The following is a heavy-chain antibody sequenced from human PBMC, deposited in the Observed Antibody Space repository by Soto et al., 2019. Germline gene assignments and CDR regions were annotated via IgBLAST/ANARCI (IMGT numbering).Heavy chain of an antibody. J-gene: IGHJ4*02. CDR2: IYYSGST. Sequence: TSETLSLTCTVSGGSISSYYWSWIRQPPGKGLEWIGYIYYSGSTNYNPSLKSRVTISVDTSKNQFSLKLSSVTAADTAVYYCARSRAATLSTPYYFDYWGQGTLVTVSS. D-gene: IGHD6-25*01. V-gene: IGHV4-59*01. CDR1: GGSISSYY. CDR3: ARSRAATLSTPYYFDY.